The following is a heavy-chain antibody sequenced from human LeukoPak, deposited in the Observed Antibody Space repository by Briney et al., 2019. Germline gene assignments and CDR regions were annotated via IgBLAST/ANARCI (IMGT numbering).Heavy chain of an antibody. CDR1: GLTFSSYA. CDR3: AKSWGPSWPPFDS. Sequence: PGGSLRLSCAASGLTFSSYAMSWVRQAPGKGREWASAVSGSGGSTYYADSVKGRFTISRDNSKNPLFLQMNSLSAEDTAVYYCAKSWGPSWPPFDSWGQGSLVTVSS. D-gene: IGHD2-2*01. J-gene: IGHJ4*02. V-gene: IGHV3-23*01. CDR2: VSGSGGST.